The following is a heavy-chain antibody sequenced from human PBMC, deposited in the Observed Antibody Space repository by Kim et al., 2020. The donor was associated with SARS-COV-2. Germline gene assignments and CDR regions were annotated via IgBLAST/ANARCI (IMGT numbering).Heavy chain of an antibody. J-gene: IGHJ4*02. V-gene: IGHV1-69*04. Sequence: ANYAQKIQGRVTITADKSTSTAYMELSSLRSGDTAVYYCARGNYGDDSDYWGQGTLVTVSS. CDR3: ARGNYGDDSDY. D-gene: IGHD4-17*01. CDR2: A.